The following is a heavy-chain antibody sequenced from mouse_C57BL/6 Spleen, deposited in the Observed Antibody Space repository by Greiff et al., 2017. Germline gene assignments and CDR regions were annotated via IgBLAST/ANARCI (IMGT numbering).Heavy chain of an antibody. Sequence: EVQLVESGGGLVKPGGSLKLSCAASGFTFSDYGMHWVRQATEKGLEWVAYISSGSSTIYYADTVKGRFTISRDHDKNTLFLQMTSLRSEDTAMYYCARPYGSSLPWFAYWGQGTLVTVSS. CDR3: ARPYGSSLPWFAY. J-gene: IGHJ3*01. CDR1: GFTFSDYG. CDR2: ISSGSSTI. D-gene: IGHD1-1*01. V-gene: IGHV5-17*01.